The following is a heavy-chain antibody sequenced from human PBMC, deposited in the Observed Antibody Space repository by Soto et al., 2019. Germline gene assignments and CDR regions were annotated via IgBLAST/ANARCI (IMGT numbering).Heavy chain of an antibody. J-gene: IGHJ4*02. D-gene: IGHD3-16*01. V-gene: IGHV3-53*03. Sequence: GGSLRLSCAASGFTVSSNYMSWVCQAPGKGLEWVSVIYSGGSTYYADSVKGRFTISRDNSKNTLYLQMNSLRAEDTAVYYCARAETYYDYVWGSSLLYYFDYWGQGTLVTVSS. CDR3: ARAETYYDYVWGSSLLYYFDY. CDR1: GFTVSSNY. CDR2: IYSGGST.